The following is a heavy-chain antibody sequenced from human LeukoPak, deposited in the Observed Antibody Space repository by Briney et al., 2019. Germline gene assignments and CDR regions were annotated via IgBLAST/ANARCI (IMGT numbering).Heavy chain of an antibody. D-gene: IGHD2-8*02. CDR3: ARQTGAFDY. V-gene: IGHV5-51*06. J-gene: IGHJ4*02. CDR1: GYSFTSYW. Sequence: GESLKISCKGSGYSFTSYWIGWVRQMPGKGLEWMGIIDPGDSDTRYSPSFLGLVTISADKSITTAYLQWSSLMDSDTAMYYCARQTGAFDYWGQGTLVTVS. CDR2: IDPGDSDT.